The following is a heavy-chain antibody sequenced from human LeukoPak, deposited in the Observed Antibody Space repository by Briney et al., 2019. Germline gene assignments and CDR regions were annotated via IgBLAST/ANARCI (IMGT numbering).Heavy chain of an antibody. CDR1: ESTLVSFW. CDR3: AREGSNGWYYFDY. Sequence: PGGSLDLSWPALESTLVSFWLTGSGQPPGKGWNGWPNIKQDGSEKYYVDSVKGRFTISRDNAKNSLYLQMNSLRAEDMSVYYCAREGSNGWYYFDYWGQGTLVTVSS. V-gene: IGHV3-7*01. J-gene: IGHJ4*02. CDR2: IKQDGSEK. D-gene: IGHD6-19*01.